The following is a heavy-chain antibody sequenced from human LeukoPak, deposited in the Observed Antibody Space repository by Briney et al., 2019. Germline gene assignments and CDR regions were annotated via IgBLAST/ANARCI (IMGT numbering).Heavy chain of an antibody. V-gene: IGHV3-23*01. D-gene: IGHD3-22*01. CDR1: GLSFRSYG. Sequence: PGGSLRLSCEASGLSFRSYGMSWVRQAPGKGLEWVSGISGSGDNTYYTDSVKGRFTISRDNSKNTLYLQMNSLRVEDTAVYYCAKDTTYYYDSSGLYYFDYWGQGTLVTVFS. J-gene: IGHJ4*02. CDR3: AKDTTYYYDSSGLYYFDY. CDR2: ISGSGDNT.